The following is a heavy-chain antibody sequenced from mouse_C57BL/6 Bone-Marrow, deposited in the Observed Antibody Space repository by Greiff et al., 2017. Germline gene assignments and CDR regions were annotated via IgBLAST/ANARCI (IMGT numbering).Heavy chain of an antibody. D-gene: IGHD1-1*01. CDR2: IYPRSGNT. J-gene: IGHJ1*03. V-gene: IGHV1-81*01. Sequence: VQLQQSGAELARPGASVKLSCKASGYTFTSYGISWVKQRTGQGLEWIGEIYPRSGNTYYNEKFKGKATLTADKSYSTAYMELRSLTSEDSAVYFCARWDYYGSSYGRYFDVWGTGTTVTVSS. CDR3: ARWDYYGSSYGRYFDV. CDR1: GYTFTSYG.